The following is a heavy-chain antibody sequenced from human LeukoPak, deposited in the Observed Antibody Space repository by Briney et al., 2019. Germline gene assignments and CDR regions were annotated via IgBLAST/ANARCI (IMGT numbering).Heavy chain of an antibody. CDR3: AKGSGYYDSSGYYYYYYYMDV. Sequence: GGSLRLSCAASGFTFSSYEMNWVRQAPGKGLEWVSYISSSGSTIYYADSVKGRFTISRDNAKNSLYLQMNSLRAEDTAVYYCAKGSGYYDSSGYYYYYYYMDVWGKGTTVTVSS. CDR1: GFTFSSYE. CDR2: ISSSGSTI. J-gene: IGHJ6*03. V-gene: IGHV3-48*03. D-gene: IGHD3-22*01.